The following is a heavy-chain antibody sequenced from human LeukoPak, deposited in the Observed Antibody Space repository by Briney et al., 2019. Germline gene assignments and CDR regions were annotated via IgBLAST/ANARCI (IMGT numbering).Heavy chain of an antibody. J-gene: IGHJ4*02. V-gene: IGHV3-21*01. CDR2: ISSSSSYI. Sequence: GGSLRLSCAASGFTFSSYSMNWVRQAPGKGLEWVSSISSSSSYIYYADSVKGRFTISRDHAKISLYLQVKRLSAEDTAVYLCAKGGDWSDVPFDYWGQGTLVTVSS. CDR3: AKGGDWSDVPFDY. CDR1: GFTFSSYS. D-gene: IGHD1-1*01.